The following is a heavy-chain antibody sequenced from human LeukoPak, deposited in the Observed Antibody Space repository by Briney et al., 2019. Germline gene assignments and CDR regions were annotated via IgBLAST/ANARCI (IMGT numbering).Heavy chain of an antibody. J-gene: IGHJ5*02. D-gene: IGHD2-2*01. V-gene: IGHV1-69*13. CDR1: GGTFSSHA. CDR2: IIPIFGTA. CDR3: ARGAVPAAYNWFDP. Sequence: GASVKVSCKASGGTFSSHAISWVRQAPGQGLEWVGGIIPIFGTANYAQKFQGRVTITADESTSTAYMELSSLRSEDTAVYCCARGAVPAAYNWFDPWGQGTLVTVSS.